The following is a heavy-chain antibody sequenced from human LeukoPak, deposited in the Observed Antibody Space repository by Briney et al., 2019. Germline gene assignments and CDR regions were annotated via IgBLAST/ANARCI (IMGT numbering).Heavy chain of an antibody. Sequence: SETLSLTCNVSGGSISGYHWSWIRQPPGKGLEWLGYIYYSGSSNYNPSLKSRVTISADTSKNQFSLKLSSVTAADTAVYYCATQEMATTREPYYFDYWGQGTLVTVSS. D-gene: IGHD5-24*01. J-gene: IGHJ4*02. CDR2: IYYSGSS. V-gene: IGHV4-59*01. CDR1: GGSISGYH. CDR3: ATQEMATTREPYYFDY.